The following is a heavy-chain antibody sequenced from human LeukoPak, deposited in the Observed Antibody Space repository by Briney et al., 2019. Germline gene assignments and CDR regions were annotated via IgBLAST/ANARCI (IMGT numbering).Heavy chain of an antibody. Sequence: GASVKVSCKASGGTFSSYAISWARQAPGQGLEWMGGIIPIFGTANYAQKFQGRVTITADESTSTAYMELSSLRSEDTAVYYCARVVVVPAAMSDYYYYGMDVWGQGTTVTVSS. CDR1: GGTFSSYA. CDR2: IIPIFGTA. D-gene: IGHD2-2*01. V-gene: IGHV1-69*13. CDR3: ARVVVVPAAMSDYYYYGMDV. J-gene: IGHJ6*02.